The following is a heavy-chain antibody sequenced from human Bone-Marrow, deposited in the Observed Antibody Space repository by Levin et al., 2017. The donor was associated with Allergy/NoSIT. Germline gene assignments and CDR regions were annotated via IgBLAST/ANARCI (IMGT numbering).Heavy chain of an antibody. Sequence: GESLKISCEASGFSLSSRTMNWVRQLPGKGPEWISSISSSSSRINYADSVKGRFTISRDNAKNSLFLQMNSLRVEDTALYYCARDLNDITTGIFDFWGHGILVTVSS. CDR1: GFSLSSRT. CDR2: ISSSSSRI. J-gene: IGHJ4*01. D-gene: IGHD3-9*01. V-gene: IGHV3-48*04. CDR3: ARDLNDITTGIFDF.